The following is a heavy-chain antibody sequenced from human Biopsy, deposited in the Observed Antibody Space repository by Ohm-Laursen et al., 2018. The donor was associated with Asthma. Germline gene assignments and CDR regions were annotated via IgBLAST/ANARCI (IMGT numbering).Heavy chain of an antibody. CDR1: GGSISSFY. V-gene: IGHV4-59*01. CDR3: VRAVRNEQWPAPLDY. Sequence: SQTLSLTCSVYGGSISSFYWSWIRQSPEKGLEWMGYVYWTGSTNYNPSLKSRITMSVDTSKNRMFLELTSVTAVDTAIYYCVRAVRNEQWPAPLDYWGQGKPVTVSS. J-gene: IGHJ4*02. D-gene: IGHD6-19*01. CDR2: VYWTGST.